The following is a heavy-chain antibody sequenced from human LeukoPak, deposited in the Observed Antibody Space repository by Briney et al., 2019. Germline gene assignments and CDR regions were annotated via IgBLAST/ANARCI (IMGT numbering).Heavy chain of an antibody. CDR3: ARVTTVTTFDY. CDR2: IYHSGTT. V-gene: IGHV4-30-2*01. D-gene: IGHD4-11*01. J-gene: IGHJ4*02. CDR1: GDSISSGGYS. Sequence: SQTLSLTCAVSGDSISSGGYSWSWIRQPPGKGLEWIGYIYHSGTTYYNPSLKSRVTILVDRSKNQFSLKLGSVTAADTAVYYCARVTTVTTFDYWGQGTLVSVSS.